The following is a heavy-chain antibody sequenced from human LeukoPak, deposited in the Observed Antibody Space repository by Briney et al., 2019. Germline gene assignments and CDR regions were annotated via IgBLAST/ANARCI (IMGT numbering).Heavy chain of an antibody. D-gene: IGHD2-2*01. CDR1: GGTFSSYA. Sequence: GASVKVSCEASGGTFSSYAISWVRQAPGQGLEWMGGIIPIFGTANYAQKFQGRVTITADESTSTAYMELSSLRSEDTAVYYCARGDIVVVPAAPYYFDYWGQGTLVTVSS. CDR2: IIPIFGTA. CDR3: ARGDIVVVPAAPYYFDY. J-gene: IGHJ4*02. V-gene: IGHV1-69*01.